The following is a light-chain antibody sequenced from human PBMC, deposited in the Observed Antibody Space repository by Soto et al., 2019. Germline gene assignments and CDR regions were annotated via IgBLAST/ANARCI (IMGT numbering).Light chain of an antibody. CDR3: QQYETSSRT. CDR2: GAS. Sequence: EIVLTQSPGTLSLSPGERTTLSCRASQSVSSNFLDWYQQKPGQAPRLLIYGASSRATGIPDRFSGSGSGTDFTLTISRLEPEDFAVYYCQQYETSSRTFGQGTKVDIK. CDR1: QSVSSNF. V-gene: IGKV3-20*01. J-gene: IGKJ1*01.